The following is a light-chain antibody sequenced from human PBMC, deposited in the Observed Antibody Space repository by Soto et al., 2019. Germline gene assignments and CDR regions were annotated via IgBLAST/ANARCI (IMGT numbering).Light chain of an antibody. V-gene: IGKV4-1*01. CDR2: WAS. Sequence: DIVMTQSPDSLAVSLGERATINCKSSQSVLYSSNNAIYVAWFQQKPGQPPKLLIYWASTRQYGVPDRFSGSGSGTDFTLTISSLQAEDVAVYYCQQYYTSPLTFGGGTKVEIK. J-gene: IGKJ4*01. CDR1: QSVLYSSNNAIY. CDR3: QQYYTSPLT.